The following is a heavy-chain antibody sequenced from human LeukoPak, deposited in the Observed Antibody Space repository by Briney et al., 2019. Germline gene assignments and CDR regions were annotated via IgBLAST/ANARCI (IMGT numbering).Heavy chain of an antibody. CDR3: AKGAYDYVEIAYFDY. CDR1: GFRFSNYA. V-gene: IGHV3-23*01. Sequence: GGSLRLSCATSGFRFSNYAMNWVRQAPGKGLEWVSLIIASSGATFYADSVKGRFTISRDTSKNTLYLQMNSLRYEDTAVYYCAKGAYDYVEIAYFDYWGQGTLVTVSS. D-gene: IGHD5-12*01. J-gene: IGHJ4*02. CDR2: IIASSGAT.